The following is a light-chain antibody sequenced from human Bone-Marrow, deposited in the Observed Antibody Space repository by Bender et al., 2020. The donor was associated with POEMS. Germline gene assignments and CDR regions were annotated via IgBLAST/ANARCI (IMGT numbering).Light chain of an antibody. CDR1: SSNIGAHA. J-gene: IGLJ3*02. CDR2: SSH. CDR3: AAWDDSLNGWV. Sequence: QSVLTQPPSASGTPGQRVTISCSGGSSNIGAHAVNWYQHLPGTAPKLLIYSSHRRPSEVPDRFSGSKSGTSASLAISGLRSADEADYFCAAWDDSLNGWVFGGGTKLTVL. V-gene: IGLV1-44*01.